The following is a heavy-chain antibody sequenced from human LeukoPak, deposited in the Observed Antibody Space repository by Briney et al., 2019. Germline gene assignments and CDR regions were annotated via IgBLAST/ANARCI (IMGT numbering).Heavy chain of an antibody. D-gene: IGHD1-26*01. CDR1: GGSISSSSYY. J-gene: IGHJ6*03. CDR3: ARRLSVGVPGYYYYYMDV. Sequence: SETLSLTYTVSGGSISSSSYYWGWIRQPPGKGLEWIGSIYYSGSTYYNPSLKSRVTISVDTSKNQFSLKLSSVTAADTAVYYCARRLSVGVPGYYYYYMDVWGKGTTVTVSS. V-gene: IGHV4-39*01. CDR2: IYYSGST.